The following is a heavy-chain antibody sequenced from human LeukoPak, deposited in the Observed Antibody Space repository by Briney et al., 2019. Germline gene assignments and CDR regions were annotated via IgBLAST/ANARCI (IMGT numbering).Heavy chain of an antibody. CDR3: ARVPVLRFLEWLNWFDP. CDR1: GGSFSGYY. Sequence: PSETLSLTCAVYGGSFSGYYWSWIRQPPGKGLEWTGEINHSGSTNYNPSLKSRVTISVDTSKNQFPLKLSSVTAADTAVYYCARVPVLRFLEWLNWFDPWGQGTLVTVSS. CDR2: INHSGST. J-gene: IGHJ5*02. D-gene: IGHD3-3*01. V-gene: IGHV4-34*01.